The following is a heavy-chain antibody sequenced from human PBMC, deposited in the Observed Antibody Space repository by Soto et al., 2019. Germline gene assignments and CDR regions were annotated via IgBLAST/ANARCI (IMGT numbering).Heavy chain of an antibody. CDR2: IYYSGST. CDR3: ARLVGDLWVTMIVVDTFDP. CDR1: GGSISSSSYY. J-gene: IGHJ5*02. V-gene: IGHV4-39*01. D-gene: IGHD3-22*01. Sequence: SETLSLTCTVSGGSISSSSYYWGWIRQPPGKGLEWIGSIYYSGSTYYNPSLKSRVTISVDTSKNQFSLKLSSVTAADTAVYYCARLVGDLWVTMIVVDTFDPWGQGTLVTLSS.